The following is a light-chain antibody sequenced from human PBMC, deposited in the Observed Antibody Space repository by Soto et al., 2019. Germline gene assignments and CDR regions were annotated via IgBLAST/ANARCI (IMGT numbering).Light chain of an antibody. CDR3: QQYGSSPLT. J-gene: IGKJ4*01. V-gene: IGKV3-20*01. Sequence: EIVLTQSPGTLSLSPGERATLSCRASQTVSSTHLAWYQQKPGQAPRLLIYGASTRATGIPARFSGSGSGTEFTLTISSLEPEDFAVYYCQQYGSSPLTFGGGTKVDIK. CDR2: GAS. CDR1: QTVSSTH.